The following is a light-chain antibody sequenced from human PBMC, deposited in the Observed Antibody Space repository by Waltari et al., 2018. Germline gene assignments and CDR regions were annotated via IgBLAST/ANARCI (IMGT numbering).Light chain of an antibody. CDR1: QDSTNY. V-gene: IGKV1-16*02. J-gene: IGKJ5*01. Sequence: DIQITQSPSSLSASVGDRGTITCRASQDSTNYLAWFQQKPGKAPKSLIYGASSLRSGVPSKFSGSGSGTNFSLTISSLQPEDFASYFCQQYYNYHVTFGQGTRLEIK. CDR2: GAS. CDR3: QQYYNYHVT.